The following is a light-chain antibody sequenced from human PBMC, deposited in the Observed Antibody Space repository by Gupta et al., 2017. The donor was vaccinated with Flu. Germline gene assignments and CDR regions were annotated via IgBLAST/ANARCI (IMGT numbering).Light chain of an antibody. CDR1: SSNIGAGYD. Sequence: QSVLPQPPSVSAPPGPSVTISSPRSSSNIGAGYDVHWYQQLPGAVPKLLIFANSDRPSGVPDRCSGSKSGTTASLAITGLQPEDEADYYCQSYDRRMSGYVFGTGTKVAVL. CDR2: ANS. J-gene: IGLJ1*01. CDR3: QSYDRRMSGYV. V-gene: IGLV1-40*01.